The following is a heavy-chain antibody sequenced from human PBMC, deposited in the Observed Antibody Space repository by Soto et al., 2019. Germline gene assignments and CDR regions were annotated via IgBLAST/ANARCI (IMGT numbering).Heavy chain of an antibody. CDR2: ISYDGSNK. CDR1: GFTFSSYG. J-gene: IGHJ4*02. CDR3: ARSPYSVSYLAYFDY. Sequence: QVQLVESGGGVVQPGRSLRLSCAASGFTFSSYGMHWVRQAPGKGLEWVAVISYDGSNKYYADSVKGRFTISRDNSKNPLYLQMISLRAEDTAVYYCARSPYSVSYLAYFDYWGQGTLVTVSS. D-gene: IGHD1-26*01. V-gene: IGHV3-30*03.